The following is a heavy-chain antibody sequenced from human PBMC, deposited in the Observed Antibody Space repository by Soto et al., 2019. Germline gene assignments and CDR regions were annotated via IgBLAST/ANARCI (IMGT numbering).Heavy chain of an antibody. CDR3: AWKPNISGYYYYGMDV. CDR1: GGTFSTDA. CDR2: IIPIFGAS. Sequence: ASVKVSCKASGGTFSTDAISWVRQVPGQGLEWMGGIIPIFGASKYAQKFQGRVTITADESTSTAYMELNSLRSEDTAVYYCAWKPNISGYYYYGMDVWGQGTTVTVSS. D-gene: IGHD3-22*01. J-gene: IGHJ6*02. V-gene: IGHV1-69*13.